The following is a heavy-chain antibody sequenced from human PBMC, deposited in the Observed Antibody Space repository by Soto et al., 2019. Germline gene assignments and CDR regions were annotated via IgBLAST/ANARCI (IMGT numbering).Heavy chain of an antibody. Sequence: PSETLSLTCGVSGDSITSTSYWSWVRQPPGKGLEWIGEIYHSGGTNSNPSLKSRVTMSVDTSKNQFSLRLSSVTAADTAVYYCARAGRVLVPAATRGIRIAALDPWGQGPLVTVSS. J-gene: IGHJ5*02. CDR3: ARAGRVLVPAATRGIRIAALDP. CDR2: IYHSGGT. CDR1: GDSITSTSY. D-gene: IGHD2-2*01. V-gene: IGHV4-4*02.